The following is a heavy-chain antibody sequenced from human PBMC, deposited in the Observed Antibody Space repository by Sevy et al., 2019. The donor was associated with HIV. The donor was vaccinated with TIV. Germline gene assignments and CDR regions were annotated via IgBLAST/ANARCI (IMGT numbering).Heavy chain of an antibody. CDR2: ISGSGGST. Sequence: GGSLRLSCAPSGFTFSSYAMSWVRQAPGKGLEWVSAISGSGGSTYYADSVKGRFTISRDNSKNTLYLQMNSLRAEDTAVYYCAKDLREAGYYDSSGYQRYFDYWGQGTLVTVSS. D-gene: IGHD3-22*01. CDR1: GFTFSSYA. CDR3: AKDLREAGYYDSSGYQRYFDY. J-gene: IGHJ4*02. V-gene: IGHV3-23*01.